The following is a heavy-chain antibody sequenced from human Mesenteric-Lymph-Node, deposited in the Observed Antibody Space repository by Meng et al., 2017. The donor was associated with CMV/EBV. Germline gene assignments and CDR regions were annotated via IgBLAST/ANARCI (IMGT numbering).Heavy chain of an antibody. J-gene: IGHJ5*02. V-gene: IGHV1-2*06. Sequence: SGYTFTGYYMQWVRQATGQGLEWMGRINPNSGGTNYAQKFQGRVTMTRDTSISTAYMELSKLRSDDTAVYYCARSGLIRFGELYWFDPWGQGTLVTVSS. D-gene: IGHD3-10*01. CDR3: ARSGLIRFGELYWFDP. CDR2: INPNSGGT. CDR1: GYTFTGYY.